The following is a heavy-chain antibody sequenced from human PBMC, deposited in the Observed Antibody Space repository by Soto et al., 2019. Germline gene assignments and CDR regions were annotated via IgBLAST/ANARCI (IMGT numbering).Heavy chain of an antibody. CDR1: GFTFTSSA. Sequence: SSVKVSCKASGFTFTSSAVQWVRQARGQRLEWIGWIGVGSGNRHYAQKFQERVTITRDMSTNTAYMELSSLRSEDTAVYYCADLGVTFDQWGQGTMVNVSS. D-gene: IGHD2-21*02. CDR3: ADLGVTFDQ. CDR2: IGVGSGNR. J-gene: IGHJ5*02. V-gene: IGHV1-58*01.